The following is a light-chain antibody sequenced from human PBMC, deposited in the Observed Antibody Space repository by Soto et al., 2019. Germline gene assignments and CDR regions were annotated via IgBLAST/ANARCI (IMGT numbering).Light chain of an antibody. Sequence: EIVLTQSPGTLSLSPGERTTLSCRTSRSASSSYLAWYQQKPGQAPRLLIYGASSRATGIPDRFSGSGSGTDFTLTISRREPEDFAVYYCQQYGSSPPYTFGQGTKLEIK. V-gene: IGKV3-20*01. CDR3: QQYGSSPPYT. CDR1: RSASSSY. J-gene: IGKJ2*01. CDR2: GAS.